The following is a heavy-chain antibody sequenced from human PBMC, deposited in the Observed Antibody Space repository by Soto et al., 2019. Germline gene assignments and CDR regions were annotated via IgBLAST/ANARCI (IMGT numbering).Heavy chain of an antibody. D-gene: IGHD5-12*01. Sequence: QVQLQESGPGLVKPSQTLSLTCTVSGGSFSSGGYYWSWIRQHPGKGLEWIGYIYYSGSTYYNPSLKSRVTISVDTSKNQFSLKLSSVTAADTAVYYCARDRSGIVATKGGDAFDIWSQGTMVTVSS. CDR1: GGSFSSGGYY. J-gene: IGHJ3*02. CDR2: IYYSGST. V-gene: IGHV4-31*03. CDR3: ARDRSGIVATKGGDAFDI.